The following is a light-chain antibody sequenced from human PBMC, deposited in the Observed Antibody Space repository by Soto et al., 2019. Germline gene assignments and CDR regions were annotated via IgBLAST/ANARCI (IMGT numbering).Light chain of an antibody. CDR1: STDIGGYIY. V-gene: IGLV2-14*01. Sequence: QSVLTQPASVSGSAGQSITISCTGTSTDIGGYIYVSWYQQHPGKAPKLMIFEVNNRPSGVSNRFSGSKSGNTASLTISGLQAEDEADYYCSSYTSTTPYVLFGGGTQLTVL. J-gene: IGLJ2*01. CDR3: SSYTSTTPYVL. CDR2: EVN.